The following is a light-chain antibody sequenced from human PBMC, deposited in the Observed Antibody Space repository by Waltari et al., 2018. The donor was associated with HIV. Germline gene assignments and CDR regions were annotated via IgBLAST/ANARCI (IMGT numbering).Light chain of an antibody. Sequence: SALTQPASVSGSPGQSITISCSGTGSDVGTSKYVSWYQQHPGKAPKLLIYEVFNRPSGSSNRFSGSKSGNTASLTVSGLRTEDEADYYCTSYTTSTTRIFGGGTTVTVL. CDR1: GSDVGTSKY. CDR3: TSYTTSTTRI. CDR2: EVF. V-gene: IGLV2-14*01. J-gene: IGLJ2*01.